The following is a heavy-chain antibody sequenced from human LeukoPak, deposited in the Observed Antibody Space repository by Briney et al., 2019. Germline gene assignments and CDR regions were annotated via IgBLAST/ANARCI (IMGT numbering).Heavy chain of an antibody. CDR3: ARDVYTGRYYLDY. Sequence: GGSLRLSCAASGFTVSSNYMSWVRQAPGKGLEWISVTYSSGSTYYADSVKGRFTISRDNSKNTLDLQMNSLRAEDTAVYYCARDVYTGRYYLDYWGQGTLVTVSS. CDR2: TYSSGST. CDR1: GFTVSSNY. V-gene: IGHV3-53*01. J-gene: IGHJ4*02. D-gene: IGHD1-26*01.